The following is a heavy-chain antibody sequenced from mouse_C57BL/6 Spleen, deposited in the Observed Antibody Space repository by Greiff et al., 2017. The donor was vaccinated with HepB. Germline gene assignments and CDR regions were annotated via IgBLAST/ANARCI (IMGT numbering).Heavy chain of an antibody. V-gene: IGHV7-3*01. J-gene: IGHJ4*01. CDR1: GFTFTDYY. CDR3: ASQNYEDAMDY. CDR2: IRNKANGYTT. Sequence: EVMLVESGGGLVQPGGSLSLSCAASGFTFTDYYMSWVRQPPGKALEWLGFIRNKANGYTTEYSAAVKGRFTISRDNSQSILYLQMNALRAEDSATYYCASQNYEDAMDYWGQGTSVTVSS. D-gene: IGHD1-1*01.